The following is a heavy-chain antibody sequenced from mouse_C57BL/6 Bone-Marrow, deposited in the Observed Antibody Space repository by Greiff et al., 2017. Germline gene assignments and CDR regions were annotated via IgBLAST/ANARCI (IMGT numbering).Heavy chain of an antibody. V-gene: IGHV5-9-1*02. CDR2: ISSGGDYI. CDR1: GFTFSSYA. J-gene: IGHJ2*01. D-gene: IGHD2-4*01. Sequence: EVKLMESGEGLVKPGGSLKLSCAASGFTFSSYAMSWVRQTPEKRLEWVAYISSGGDYIHYADTVKGRFTISRDNARNTLYLQMSSLKSEDTAMYYCTRGGITTEYYFDYWGQGTTLTVSS. CDR3: TRGGITTEYYFDY.